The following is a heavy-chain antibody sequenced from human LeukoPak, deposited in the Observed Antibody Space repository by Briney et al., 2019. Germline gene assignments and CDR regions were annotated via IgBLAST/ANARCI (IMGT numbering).Heavy chain of an antibody. V-gene: IGHV4-59*01. Sequence: PSETLSLTCTVSGGSISSYYWSWIRQPPGKGLEWIGYIYYSGSTNYNPSLKSRVTISVDTSKNQFSLKLSSVTAADTAVYYCARGQGYPRYNWNYYDYWGQGTLVTVSP. D-gene: IGHD1-20*01. CDR1: GGSISSYY. J-gene: IGHJ4*02. CDR3: ARGQGYPRYNWNYYDY. CDR2: IYYSGST.